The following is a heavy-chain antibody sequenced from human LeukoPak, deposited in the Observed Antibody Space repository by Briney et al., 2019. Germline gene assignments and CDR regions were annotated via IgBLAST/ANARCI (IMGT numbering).Heavy chain of an antibody. J-gene: IGHJ4*02. D-gene: IGHD3-10*01. CDR2: MNPNSGNT. V-gene: IGHV1-8*01. CDR3: ARGDRGWFGELLSPTFDY. Sequence: VASVKVSCKASGYTFTSYDINWVRQATGQGLEWMGWMNPNSGNTGYAQKFQGRVTMTRNTSISTAYMELSSLRSEDTAVYYCARGDRGWFGELLSPTFDYWGQGTLVTVSS. CDR1: GYTFTSYD.